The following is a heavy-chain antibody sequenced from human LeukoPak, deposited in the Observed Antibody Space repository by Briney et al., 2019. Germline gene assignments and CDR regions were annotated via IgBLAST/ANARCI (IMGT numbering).Heavy chain of an antibody. D-gene: IGHD2-8*02. V-gene: IGHV5-10-1*01. J-gene: IGHJ4*02. CDR2: IDPSDSYT. CDR3: TGHNSTGISLDS. Sequence: GESLKISCKASGYIFTTYWISWVRQMPGKGLEWMGRIDPSDSYTNFSPSFQGHVTISADRSIATAYLQWTSLKASDTGMYYCTGHNSTGISLDSWGQGTLVTVSS. CDR1: GYIFTTYW.